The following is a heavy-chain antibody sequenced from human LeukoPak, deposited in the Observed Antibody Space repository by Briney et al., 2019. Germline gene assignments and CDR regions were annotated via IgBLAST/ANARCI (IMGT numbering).Heavy chain of an antibody. J-gene: IGHJ4*02. V-gene: IGHV3-9*01. CDR2: ISWNSGSI. Sequence: PGGSLRLSCAASGFTFDDYAMHWVRQAPGKGLEWVSGISWNSGSIGYADSVKGRFTISRDNAKNSLYLQMDSLRAEDTALYYCAKGYGSGSYSPFDYWGQGTLVTVSS. D-gene: IGHD3-10*01. CDR1: GFTFDDYA. CDR3: AKGYGSGSYSPFDY.